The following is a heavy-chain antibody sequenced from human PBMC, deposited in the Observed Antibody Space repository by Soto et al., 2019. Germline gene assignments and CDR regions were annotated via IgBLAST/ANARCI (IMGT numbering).Heavy chain of an antibody. V-gene: IGHV4-39*01. CDR2: IYYSGST. Sequence: SETLSLTCTVSGGSISSSSYYWGWIRQPPGKGLEWIGSIYYSGSTYYNPSLKSRVTISVDTSKNQFSLKLSSVTAADTAVYYCAMPQEEWLTAFDIWGQGTMVTVSS. D-gene: IGHD6-19*01. J-gene: IGHJ3*02. CDR3: AMPQEEWLTAFDI. CDR1: GGSISSSSYY.